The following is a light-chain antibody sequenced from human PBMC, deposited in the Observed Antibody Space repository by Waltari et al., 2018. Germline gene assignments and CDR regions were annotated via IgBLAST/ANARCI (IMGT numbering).Light chain of an antibody. CDR2: KAF. V-gene: IGKV1-5*03. Sequence: DIQMTQSPSTLSASIGDRVTITCRASQIITTWLSWYQQKPGKAPKLLIYKAFSLESGVPSRFSGSGSGTEFTLTISSLQPDDFATYYCQQSKEVPFTFGQGTKLEIK. CDR1: QIITTW. CDR3: QQSKEVPFT. J-gene: IGKJ2*01.